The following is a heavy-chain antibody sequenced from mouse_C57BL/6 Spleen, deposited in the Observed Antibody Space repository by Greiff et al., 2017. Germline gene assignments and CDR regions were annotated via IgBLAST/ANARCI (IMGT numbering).Heavy chain of an antibody. V-gene: IGHV5-12*01. Sequence: EVKLVESGGGLVQPGGSLKLSCAASGFTFSDYYMYWVRQTPEKRLEWVAYISNGGGSTYSPDTVKGRFTISRDNAKNTLYLQMSRLKSEDTAMYYCASSIYYDYLYYAMDYWGQGTSVTVSS. J-gene: IGHJ4*01. CDR1: GFTFSDYY. D-gene: IGHD2-4*01. CDR3: ASSIYYDYLYYAMDY. CDR2: ISNGGGST.